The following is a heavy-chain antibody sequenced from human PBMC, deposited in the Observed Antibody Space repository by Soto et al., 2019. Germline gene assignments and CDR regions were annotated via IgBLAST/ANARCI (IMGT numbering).Heavy chain of an antibody. V-gene: IGHV3-15*07. D-gene: IGHD6-19*01. CDR2: IKKRADGGTT. CDR1: GFTFNNAW. Sequence: EVQLVESGGGLVWPGGSLRLSCAASGFTFNNAWLNWVRQAPGKGLEWVARIKKRADGGTTDHAAPVKGRFTISRDDSQSTLFLQMDSLKTEDTAVYYCTTDVPMKAVASYWGHGTLVTVSS. CDR3: TTDVPMKAVASY. J-gene: IGHJ4*01.